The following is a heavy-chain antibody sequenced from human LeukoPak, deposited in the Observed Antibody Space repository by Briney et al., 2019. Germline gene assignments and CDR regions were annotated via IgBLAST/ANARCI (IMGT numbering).Heavy chain of an antibody. V-gene: IGHV1-2*02. CDR3: ARERYFDWLLYIPNHHYGMDV. CDR1: GYTFTGYY. Sequence: GASVKVSCKASGYTFTGYYMHWVRQAPGQGLEWMGWINPNSGGTNYAQKFQGRVTMTRDTSISTAYMELSRLRSDDTAVYYCARERYFDWLLYIPNHHYGMDVWGQGTTVTVSS. CDR2: INPNSGGT. D-gene: IGHD3-9*01. J-gene: IGHJ6*02.